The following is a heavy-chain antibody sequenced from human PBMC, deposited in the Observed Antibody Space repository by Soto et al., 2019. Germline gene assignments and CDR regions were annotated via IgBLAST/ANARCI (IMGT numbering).Heavy chain of an antibody. Sequence: QVQLVQSGAEVKKPGASVKVSCKASGYTFTSYDINWVRQATGQGLEWMGWMNPNSGNTGYAQKFQGRVTMTRNTSISTASMELSSLRSEDTPVYYCARAERYCSGGSSWTNWFDPWGQGTLVTVSS. D-gene: IGHD2-15*01. V-gene: IGHV1-8*01. J-gene: IGHJ5*02. CDR3: ARAERYCSGGSSWTNWFDP. CDR1: GYTFTSYD. CDR2: MNPNSGNT.